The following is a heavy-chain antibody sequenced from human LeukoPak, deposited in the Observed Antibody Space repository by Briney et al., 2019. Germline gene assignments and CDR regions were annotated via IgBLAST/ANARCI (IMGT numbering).Heavy chain of an antibody. J-gene: IGHJ5*02. D-gene: IGHD3-22*01. CDR3: ARGSYYYDSSGYYYANWFDP. CDR1: GYTFTGYY. V-gene: IGHV1-2*02. Sequence: ASVKVSCKASGYTFTGYYMHWVRQAPGQGLEWMGWINPNSGGTNYAQKFQGRVTMTRDTSISTAYMELSRLRSDDTAVYYCARGSYYYDSSGYYYANWFDPWGQGTLVTVSS. CDR2: INPNSGGT.